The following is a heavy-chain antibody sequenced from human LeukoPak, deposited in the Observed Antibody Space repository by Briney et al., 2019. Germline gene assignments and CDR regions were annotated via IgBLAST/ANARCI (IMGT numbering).Heavy chain of an antibody. Sequence: PSETLSLTCAVSGGPISNNNWWSWVRQPPGKGLEWIGEIYHSGSTKYNPSLKSRVTISVDKSKNQFSLKVTSVTAADTAVYYCAKNGFYTLDYWGQGTLVTVSS. J-gene: IGHJ4*02. CDR2: IYHSGST. D-gene: IGHD5-24*01. V-gene: IGHV4-4*02. CDR3: AKNGFYTLDY. CDR1: GGPISNNNW.